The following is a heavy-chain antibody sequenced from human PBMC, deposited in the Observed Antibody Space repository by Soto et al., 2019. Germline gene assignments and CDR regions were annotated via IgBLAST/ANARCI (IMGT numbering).Heavy chain of an antibody. CDR3: AREWGPTDY. Sequence: EVQLLESGGGLVQPGGSLRLSCAASGFSFNSYGMTWVRQAPGKGLEWVSGISGSGGSTDYADSLKGRFTISRDNSKNKLYLQMNSLRAADTAVYYCAREWGPTDYWGQGTLVTVSS. J-gene: IGHJ4*02. CDR1: GFSFNSYG. CDR2: ISGSGGST. D-gene: IGHD3-16*01. V-gene: IGHV3-23*01.